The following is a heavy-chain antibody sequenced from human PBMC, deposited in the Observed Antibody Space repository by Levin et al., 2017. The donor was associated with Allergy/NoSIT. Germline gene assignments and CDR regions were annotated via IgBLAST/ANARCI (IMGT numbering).Heavy chain of an antibody. Sequence: PGGSLRLSCTVSGGSISSYYWSWIRQPPGKGLEWIGYIYYSGSTNYNPSLKSRVTISIDTSENQFSLKLTSVTAADTAVYYCASLCGDDCHSPRGDYWGQGTLVTVSS. CDR1: GGSISSYY. J-gene: IGHJ4*02. CDR3: ASLCGDDCHSPRGDY. D-gene: IGHD2-21*02. V-gene: IGHV4-59*01. CDR2: IYYSGST.